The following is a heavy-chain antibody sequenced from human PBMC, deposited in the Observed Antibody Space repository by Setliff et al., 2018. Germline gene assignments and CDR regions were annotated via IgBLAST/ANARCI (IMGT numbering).Heavy chain of an antibody. J-gene: IGHJ4*02. CDR2: ISESGTST. V-gene: IGHV3-48*03. Sequence: PGESLKISCVASGFTFRSYEMNWVRRVPGKGLEWVSHISESGTSTHYIDSVKGRFTISRDNAKNSLYLQMSSLRAEDTAVYYCARETLPYYFDYWGQGTLVTAPQ. CDR3: ARETLPYYFDY. CDR1: GFTFRSYE.